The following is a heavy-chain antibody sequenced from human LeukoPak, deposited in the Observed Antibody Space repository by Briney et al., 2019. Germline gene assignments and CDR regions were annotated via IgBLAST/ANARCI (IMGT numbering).Heavy chain of an antibody. CDR2: IYYSGST. V-gene: IGHV4-39*01. Sequence: PSETLSLTCTVSGGSISSSSYYWGWIRQPPGKGLEWIGSIYYSGSTYYNPSLKSRVTISVDTSKNQFSLKLSSVTAADTAVYYCARLSGYSSSWAHDYWGQGTLVTVSS. D-gene: IGHD6-13*01. CDR1: GGSISSSSYY. J-gene: IGHJ4*02. CDR3: ARLSGYSSSWAHDY.